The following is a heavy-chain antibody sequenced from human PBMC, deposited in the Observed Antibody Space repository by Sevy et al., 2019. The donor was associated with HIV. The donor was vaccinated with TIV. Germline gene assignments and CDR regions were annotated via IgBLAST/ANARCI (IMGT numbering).Heavy chain of an antibody. CDR3: ARNPGIAAAGSHVAEYFQH. D-gene: IGHD6-13*01. CDR2: IIPIFGTA. V-gene: IGHV1-69*13. J-gene: IGHJ1*01. Sequence: ASVKVSCKASGGTFSSYAISWVRQAPGQGLEWMGGIIPIFGTANYAQKFQGRVTITADESTSTAYMELSSLGSEDTAVYYCARNPGIAAAGSHVAEYFQHWGQGTLVTVSS. CDR1: GGTFSSYA.